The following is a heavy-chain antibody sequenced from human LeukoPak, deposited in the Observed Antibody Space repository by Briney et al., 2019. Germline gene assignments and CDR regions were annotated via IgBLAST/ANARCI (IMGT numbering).Heavy chain of an antibody. CDR2: ISYSGVT. D-gene: IGHD3-22*01. Sequence: SEALSLTCTVSGGSISSYYWSWIRQPPGKGLECIGYISYSGVTNYNPSLKSRVTISVDTSRNQFSLKLSSVTAADTAVYYCARDNYETSGYYFDPWGEGTLVTVSS. CDR3: ARDNYETSGYYFDP. V-gene: IGHV4-59*01. CDR1: GGSISSYY. J-gene: IGHJ5*02.